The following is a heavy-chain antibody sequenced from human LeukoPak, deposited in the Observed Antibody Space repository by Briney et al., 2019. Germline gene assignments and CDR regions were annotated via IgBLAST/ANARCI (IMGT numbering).Heavy chain of an antibody. Sequence: SETLSLTCTVSGGSISSGDYYWSWIRQPPGKGLEWIGYIYYSGSTNYNPSLKSRVTISVDTSKNQFSLKLSSVTAADTAVYYCARVRDYDFWSGPFDYWGQGTLVTVSS. CDR3: ARVRDYDFWSGPFDY. CDR2: IYYSGST. J-gene: IGHJ4*02. V-gene: IGHV4-61*08. CDR1: GGSISSGDYY. D-gene: IGHD3-3*01.